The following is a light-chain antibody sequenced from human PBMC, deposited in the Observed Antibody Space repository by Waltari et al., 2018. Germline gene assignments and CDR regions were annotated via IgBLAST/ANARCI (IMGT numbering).Light chain of an antibody. V-gene: IGKV3-15*01. CDR2: GAS. CDR3: QQYNNWPPWT. J-gene: IGKJ1*01. Sequence: EIVMTQSPATLSVSPGERATLSCRASQSVSSNLAWYQQKPGQAPRLLIYGASTRATGIPARFSGSXSGTEFTLTISSMQSEDFAVYYCQQYNNWPPWTXGQGTKVEIK. CDR1: QSVSSN.